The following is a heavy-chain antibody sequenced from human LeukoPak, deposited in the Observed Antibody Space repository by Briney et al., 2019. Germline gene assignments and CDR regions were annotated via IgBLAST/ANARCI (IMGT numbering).Heavy chain of an antibody. V-gene: IGHV3-33*08. CDR3: ARDLAAARLDF. CDR1: GFTFSGSA. D-gene: IGHD6-6*01. J-gene: IGHJ4*02. CDR2: IWFDGSQE. Sequence: GGSLKLSCAASGFTFSGSAMHWVRQAPGKGLEWVADIWFDGSQEYYADTVKGRFTISRDISKSILYLQMNSLRAEDTGVYYCARDLAAARLDFRGQGTLVTVSS.